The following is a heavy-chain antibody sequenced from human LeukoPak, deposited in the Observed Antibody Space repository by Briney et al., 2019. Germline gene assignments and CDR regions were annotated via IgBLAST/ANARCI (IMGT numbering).Heavy chain of an antibody. CDR1: GGSFSGYY. J-gene: IGHJ4*02. CDR2: INHSGST. Sequence: SETLSLTCAVYGGSFSGYYWSWIRQPPGKGLEWIGEINHSGSTNYNPSLKSRVTISVDTFKNQFSLKLSSVTAADTAVYYCARNEYYYGSGSYFVEYWGQGTLVTVSS. CDR3: ARNEYYYGSGSYFVEY. D-gene: IGHD3-10*01. V-gene: IGHV4-34*01.